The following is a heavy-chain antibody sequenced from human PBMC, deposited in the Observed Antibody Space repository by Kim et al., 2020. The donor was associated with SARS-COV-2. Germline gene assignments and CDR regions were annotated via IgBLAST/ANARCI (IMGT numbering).Heavy chain of an antibody. V-gene: IGHV3-21*01. Sequence: SIYYADSVKGRFTISRDNAKNSLYLQMNSLRAEDTAVYYCARYGSSPFDYWGQGTLVTVSS. D-gene: IGHD3-10*01. J-gene: IGHJ4*02. CDR3: ARYGSSPFDY. CDR2: SI.